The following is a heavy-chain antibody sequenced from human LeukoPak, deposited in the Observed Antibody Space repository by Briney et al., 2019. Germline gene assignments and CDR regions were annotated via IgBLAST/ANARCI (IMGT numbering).Heavy chain of an antibody. CDR1: GGTFSSYA. Sequence: SVKVSCKASGGTFSSYAISWVRQAPGQGLEWMGRIIPIFGTANYAQKFQGRVTITTDESTSTAHMELSSLRSEDTAVYYCARDQYYYDSSGYLSAAYFDYWGQGTLVTVSS. D-gene: IGHD3-22*01. CDR3: ARDQYYYDSSGYLSAAYFDY. J-gene: IGHJ4*02. CDR2: IIPIFGTA. V-gene: IGHV1-69*05.